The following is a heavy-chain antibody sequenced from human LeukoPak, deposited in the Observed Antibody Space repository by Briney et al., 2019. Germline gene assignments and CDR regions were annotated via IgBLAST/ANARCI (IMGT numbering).Heavy chain of an antibody. CDR1: GFTFSNYA. CDR3: AKRIWNGDSASALFDY. D-gene: IGHD2-21*02. Sequence: GGSLRLSCAASGFTFSNYAMSWVRQAPGRGLEWVSTISISGGSTYYTGSVKGRFTVSRDNSKNTLYLQMNSLRGDDTALYYCAKRIWNGDSASALFDYWGQGTLVTVSS. V-gene: IGHV3-23*01. CDR2: ISISGGST. J-gene: IGHJ4*02.